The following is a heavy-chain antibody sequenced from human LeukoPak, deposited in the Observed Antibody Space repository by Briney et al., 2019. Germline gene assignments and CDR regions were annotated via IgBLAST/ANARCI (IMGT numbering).Heavy chain of an antibody. CDR2: IVVGSGNT. V-gene: IGHV1-58*02. CDR1: GFTFTSSA. J-gene: IGHJ4*02. D-gene: IGHD1-26*01. CDR3: AARPLVGASDYFDY. Sequence: SVKVSCKASGFTFTSSAMQWVRLARGQRLEWIGWIVVGSGNTNYAQKFQERVTITRDMSTSTAYMELSSLRSEDTAVYYCAARPLVGASDYFDYWGQGTLVTVSS.